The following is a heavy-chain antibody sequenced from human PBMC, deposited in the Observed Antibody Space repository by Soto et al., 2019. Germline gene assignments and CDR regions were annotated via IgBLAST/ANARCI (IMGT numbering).Heavy chain of an antibody. CDR3: ARGGHVVVVTAALDY. J-gene: IGHJ4*02. Sequence: QVQLVQSGAEVKKPGASVKVSCKASGDTFTDYYIHWVRQAPGQGLEWMGTVNPSGGHTTYAQHFLGRVPMTRDTSTSKLYMELTSLTSEDTAVYYCARGGHVVVVTAALDYWGQGTLVTVSS. CDR1: GDTFTDYY. CDR2: VNPSGGHT. D-gene: IGHD2-21*02. V-gene: IGHV1-46*01.